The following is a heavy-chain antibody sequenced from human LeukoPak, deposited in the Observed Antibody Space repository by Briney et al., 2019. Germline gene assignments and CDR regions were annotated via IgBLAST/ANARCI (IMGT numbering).Heavy chain of an antibody. Sequence: GGSLRLSCTASGFSFSDYTMNWVRQAPGKGLEWLSSISSGSAYIHYADSVKGRFTISRDNAKNSLNPQMSSLRAEDTAVYYCASGTTGTTGFNYWGQGTLVTASS. V-gene: IGHV3-21*01. D-gene: IGHD1-7*01. CDR2: ISSGSAYI. CDR1: GFSFSDYT. J-gene: IGHJ4*02. CDR3: ASGTTGTTGFNY.